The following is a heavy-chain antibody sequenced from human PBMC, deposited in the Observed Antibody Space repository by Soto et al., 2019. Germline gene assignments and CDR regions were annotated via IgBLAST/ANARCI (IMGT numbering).Heavy chain of an antibody. D-gene: IGHD1-20*01. CDR2: ISYDGSNK. V-gene: IGHV3-30*18. CDR1: GFTFSSYG. J-gene: IGHJ6*02. CDR3: AKDWFSWNVLPGYGMDV. Sequence: QVQLVESGGGVVQPGRSLRLSCAASGFTFSSYGMHWVRQAPGKGLEWVAVISYDGSNKYYADSVKGRFTISRDNSKNALHLQMNSLRAEDTAVYYCAKDWFSWNVLPGYGMDVWGRGTTVTVCS.